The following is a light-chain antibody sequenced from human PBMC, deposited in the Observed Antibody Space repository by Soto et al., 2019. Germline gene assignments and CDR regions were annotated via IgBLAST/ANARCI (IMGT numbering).Light chain of an antibody. Sequence: ETVLTQSPATLSLSPGERPTLSCRASQNVSSSYLAWYQQKPGQAPRLLIYAASSRATGIPDRFSGSGSGTDFTLTISRLEPEDFAVYYCQQYGSSPQTFGQGTKVDI. V-gene: IGKV3-20*01. CDR3: QQYGSSPQT. CDR1: QNVSSSY. CDR2: AAS. J-gene: IGKJ1*01.